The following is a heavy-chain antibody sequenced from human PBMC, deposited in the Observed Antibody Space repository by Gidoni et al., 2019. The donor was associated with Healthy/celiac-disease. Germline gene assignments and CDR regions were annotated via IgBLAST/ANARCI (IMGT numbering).Heavy chain of an antibody. CDR1: GFTVSSNY. J-gene: IGHJ6*02. CDR3: ARDRRPYYGMDV. CDR2: IYSGGST. V-gene: IGHV3-53*01. Sequence: EVQLVESGGGLIQPGGSLRLSCASSGFTVSSNYMSWVRQAPGKGLEWVSVIYSGGSTYYADSVKGRFTISRDNSKNTLYLQMNSLRAEDTAVYYCARDRRPYYGMDVWGQGTTVTVSS.